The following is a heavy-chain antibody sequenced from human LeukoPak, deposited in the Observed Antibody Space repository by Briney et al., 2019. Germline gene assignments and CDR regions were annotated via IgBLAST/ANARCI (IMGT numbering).Heavy chain of an antibody. D-gene: IGHD3-22*01. CDR2: INHSGST. J-gene: IGHJ3*02. CDR1: GGSFSGYY. V-gene: IGHV4-34*01. CDR3: ARVAAAYYYDSSGYHAFDI. Sequence: SETLSLTCAVYGGSFSGYYWSWIRQPPGKGLEWIGEINHSGSTNYNPSLKSRVTISVDTSKNQFSLKLSSVTAADTAVYYCARVAAAYYYDSSGYHAFDIWGQGTMVTVSS.